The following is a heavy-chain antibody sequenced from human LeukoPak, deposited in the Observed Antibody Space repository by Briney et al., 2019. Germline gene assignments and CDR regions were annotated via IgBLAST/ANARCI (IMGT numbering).Heavy chain of an antibody. CDR3: ARSDVLRFLEWSAFDY. V-gene: IGHV4-59*01. J-gene: IGHJ4*02. D-gene: IGHD3-3*01. Sequence: SETLSLTCTVSGGSISSYYWSWLRQPPGKGLEWIGYIYYSGSTNYNPSLTSRVPISLDTSKNQFPLKLSSVTAADTAVYYCARSDVLRFLEWSAFDYWGQGTLVTVSS. CDR2: IYYSGST. CDR1: GGSISSYY.